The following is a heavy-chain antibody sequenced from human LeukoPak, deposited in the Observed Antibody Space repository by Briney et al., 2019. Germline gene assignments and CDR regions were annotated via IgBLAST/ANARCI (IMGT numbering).Heavy chain of an antibody. CDR3: ARGTVTARYSYFAS. CDR2: ISYDGSNK. V-gene: IGHV3-30-3*01. Sequence: PGGSLRLSCEASGVTFSSYAMHWVRQAPGKGLEWVAVISYDGSNKYYADSVKGRFTISRDNSKNTLYLQMNSLRAEDTAVYYCARGTVTARYSYFASWGQGTLVTVSS. CDR1: GVTFSSYA. D-gene: IGHD2-21*02. J-gene: IGHJ4*02.